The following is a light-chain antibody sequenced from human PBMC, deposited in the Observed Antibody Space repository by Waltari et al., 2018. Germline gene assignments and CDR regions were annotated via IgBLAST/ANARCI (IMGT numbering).Light chain of an antibody. Sequence: QSALTQPRSVSGSPGQSVTLSCTGTRRDVGGYNFVSWYQHHPGKAPKLIIYDVTKRPSGVPDRCSASKSDNTASLTISGLQAEDEADYYCCSYAGSITFWVFGGGTKLTVL. CDR3: CSYAGSITFWV. CDR2: DVT. J-gene: IGLJ3*02. V-gene: IGLV2-11*01. CDR1: RRDVGGYNF.